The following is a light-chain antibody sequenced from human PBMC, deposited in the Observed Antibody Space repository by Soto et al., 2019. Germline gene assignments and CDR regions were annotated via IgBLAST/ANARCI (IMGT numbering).Light chain of an antibody. CDR1: SDSVSASHF. Sequence: QAVVTQEPSFSVFPGGTVTLTCGLSSDSVSASHFPSVYQQTPGQAPRTLIYNTNTRSSGVPDRFSGSILGNRAALTITGAQADDESDYYCVLYMRSGISVFGGGTKVTVL. J-gene: IGLJ2*01. V-gene: IGLV8-61*01. CDR3: VLYMRSGISV. CDR2: NTN.